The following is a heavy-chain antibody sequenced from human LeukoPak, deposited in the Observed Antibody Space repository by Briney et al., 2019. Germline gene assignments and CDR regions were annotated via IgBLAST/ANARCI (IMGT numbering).Heavy chain of an antibody. V-gene: IGHV3-74*01. CDR2: INTDGSST. Sequence: GGSLRLSCAASGFTFSRYWMHWVRQAPGKGLVWVSRINTDGSSTSYADSVKGRFTISRDNAKNTLYLQMNSLRAEDTAVYYCAREGSGWSFDYWGQGTLVTVSS. J-gene: IGHJ4*02. D-gene: IGHD6-19*01. CDR3: AREGSGWSFDY. CDR1: GFTFSRYW.